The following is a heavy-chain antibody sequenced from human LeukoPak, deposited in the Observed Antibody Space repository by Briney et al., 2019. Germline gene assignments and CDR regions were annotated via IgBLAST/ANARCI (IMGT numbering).Heavy chain of an antibody. J-gene: IGHJ3*02. D-gene: IGHD2-15*01. CDR3: ARAPRHYCSGGSCYSRRGDDAFDI. CDR1: GYTFTGYY. CDR2: ISAYNGNT. V-gene: IGHV1-18*04. Sequence: GASVKVSCKASGYTFTGYYMHWVRQAPGQGLEWTGWISAYNGNTNYAQKLQGRVTMTTDTSTSTAYMELRSLRSDDTAVYYCARAPRHYCSGGSCYSRRGDDAFDIWGQGTMVTVSS.